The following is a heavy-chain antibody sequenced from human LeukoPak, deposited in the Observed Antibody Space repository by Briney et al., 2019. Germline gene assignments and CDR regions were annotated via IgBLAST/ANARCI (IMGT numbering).Heavy chain of an antibody. V-gene: IGHV4-38-2*02. CDR2: IYHSGST. D-gene: IGHD6-13*01. J-gene: IGHJ4*02. CDR1: GASIRGTDY. Sequence: SETLSLTCTVSGASIRGTDYWGWIRQRPGKGLEWIGRIYHSGSTYYNPSLKSRVTISVDTANNQFSLKLHSVTAADTAEYYCGRCHYSSNWLFEHWGQGILVTVYS. CDR3: GRCHYSSNWLFEH.